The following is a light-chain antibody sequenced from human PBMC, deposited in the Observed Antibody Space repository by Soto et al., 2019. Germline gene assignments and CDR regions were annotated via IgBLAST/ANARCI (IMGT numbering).Light chain of an antibody. Sequence: DIVLTQSPLSLPVTPGEPASISCRSSQSLLHSNGNISLAWYLQKPGQSPQLLIYLGSIRASGVPDRFSGSGSGTDFTLKITRVEAEDVGVYYCKQDIQAPRTFGLGTKVEIK. V-gene: IGKV2-28*01. J-gene: IGKJ1*01. CDR2: LGS. CDR3: KQDIQAPRT. CDR1: QSLLHSNGNIS.